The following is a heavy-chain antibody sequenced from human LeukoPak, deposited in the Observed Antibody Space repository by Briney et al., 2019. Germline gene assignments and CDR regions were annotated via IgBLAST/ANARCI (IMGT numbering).Heavy chain of an antibody. CDR3: ARDHGDPYYFDY. V-gene: IGHV3-23*01. D-gene: IGHD4-17*01. J-gene: IGHJ4*02. Sequence: GGSLRLSCAASGFTFSSYAMSWVRQAPGKGLEWVSAISGSGGSTYYVDSVKGRFTISRDNSKNTLYLQMNSLRAEDTAVYYCARDHGDPYYFDYWGQGTLVTVSS. CDR2: ISGSGGST. CDR1: GFTFSSYA.